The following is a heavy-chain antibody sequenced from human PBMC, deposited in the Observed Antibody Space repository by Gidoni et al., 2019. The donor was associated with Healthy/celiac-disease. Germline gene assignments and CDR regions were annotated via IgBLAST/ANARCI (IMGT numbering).Heavy chain of an antibody. Sequence: QVQLVESGGGVVQPGRALRPSCAASGVTFSSYGMPWVRQAPGKGLEWVAVISYDGSNKYYADSVKGRFTISRDNSKNTLYLQMNSLRAEDTAVYYCAKAHMVGGSYDYYYYGMDVWGQGTTVTVSS. CDR1: GVTFSSYG. D-gene: IGHD1-26*01. V-gene: IGHV3-30*18. CDR2: ISYDGSNK. J-gene: IGHJ6*02. CDR3: AKAHMVGGSYDYYYYGMDV.